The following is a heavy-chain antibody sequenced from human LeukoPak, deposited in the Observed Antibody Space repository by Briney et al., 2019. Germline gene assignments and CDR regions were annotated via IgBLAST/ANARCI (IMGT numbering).Heavy chain of an antibody. Sequence: PSETLSLTCAVYGGSFSGYYWSWIRQPPGKGLEWIGEINHSGSTNYNTSLKSRVTISVDTSKNQFSLKLSSVTAADTAVYYCARQWNWNYRYFDYWGQGTLVTVSS. J-gene: IGHJ4*02. CDR2: INHSGST. CDR3: ARQWNWNYRYFDY. CDR1: GGSFSGYY. D-gene: IGHD1-7*01. V-gene: IGHV4-34*01.